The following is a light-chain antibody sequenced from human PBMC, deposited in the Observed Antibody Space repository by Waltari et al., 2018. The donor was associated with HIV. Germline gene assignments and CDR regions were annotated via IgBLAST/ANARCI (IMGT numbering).Light chain of an antibody. J-gene: IGLJ1*01. CDR1: DSNLGKHY. CDR2: ANM. V-gene: IGLV1-51*01. Sequence: QSVLTQPPSVSAAPGQKVTTSRSGRDSNLGKHYVSWFQQLPGTAPKVCIYANMHRPSGSPGRFACPKSGTAATLGITGRQTGGEAEYYCGTWDFSLSAYVFGTGTKVTVL. CDR3: GTWDFSLSAYV.